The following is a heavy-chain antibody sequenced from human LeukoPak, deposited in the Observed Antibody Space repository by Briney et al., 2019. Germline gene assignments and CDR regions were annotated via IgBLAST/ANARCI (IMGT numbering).Heavy chain of an antibody. Sequence: PGRSLRLSCAASGFPFSNYGMHWVRQAPGQGLEWVSSISDDGSKKYYADSVKGRFTISRDNSKNTLSLQLNSLRGDDTGMYFCAKDSSSSNYYYGLDVWGQGTMVTVSS. J-gene: IGHJ6*02. CDR3: AKDSSSSNYYYGLDV. V-gene: IGHV3-30*18. CDR2: ISDDGSKK. D-gene: IGHD6-13*01. CDR1: GFPFSNYG.